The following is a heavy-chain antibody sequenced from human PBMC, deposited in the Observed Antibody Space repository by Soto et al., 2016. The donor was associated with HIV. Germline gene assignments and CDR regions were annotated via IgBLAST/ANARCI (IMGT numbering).Heavy chain of an antibody. V-gene: IGHV3-66*01. J-gene: IGHJ2*01. CDR1: GFTVSSNY. Sequence: EVQLVESGGGLVQPGGSLRLSCAASGFTVSSNYMSWVRQAPGKGLEWVSVIYSGGSTYYADSVKGRFTISRDNSKNTLYLQMNSLRAEDTAVYYCASLGGRITMVRGVMKTHDLWGRGTLVTVSS. CDR3: ASLGGRITMVRGVMKTHDL. CDR2: IYSGGST. D-gene: IGHD3-10*01.